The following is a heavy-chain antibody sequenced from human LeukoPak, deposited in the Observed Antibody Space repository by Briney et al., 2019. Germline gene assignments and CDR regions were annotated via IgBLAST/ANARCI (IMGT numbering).Heavy chain of an antibody. Sequence: SETLSLTCTVSGGSISSSSYYWGWIRQPPGKGLEWIGSIYYSGSTYYNPSLKSRVTISVDTSKNQFSLKLSSVTAADTAVYYCARGLTVAGYDYWGQGTLVTVPS. J-gene: IGHJ4*02. CDR3: ARGLTVAGYDY. D-gene: IGHD6-19*01. CDR1: GGSISSSSYY. V-gene: IGHV4-39*01. CDR2: IYYSGST.